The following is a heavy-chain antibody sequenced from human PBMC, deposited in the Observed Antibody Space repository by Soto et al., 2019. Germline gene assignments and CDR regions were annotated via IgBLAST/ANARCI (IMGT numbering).Heavy chain of an antibody. J-gene: IGHJ6*02. V-gene: IGHV3-30*18. CDR3: AKDRAVLSRSYGMDV. Sequence: QVQLVESGGGVVQPGRSLRLSCAASGFTFSSYGMHWVRQAPGKGLEWVAVISYDGSNKYYADSVKGRFTISRDNSKNTLYLQMNSLRAEDTAVYYCAKDRAVLSRSYGMDVWGQGTTVTVSS. D-gene: IGHD3-10*01. CDR1: GFTFSSYG. CDR2: ISYDGSNK.